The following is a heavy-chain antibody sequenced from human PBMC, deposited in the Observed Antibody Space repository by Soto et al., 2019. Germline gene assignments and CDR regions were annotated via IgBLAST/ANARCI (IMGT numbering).Heavy chain of an antibody. Sequence: EVQLVESGGGLVQPGGSLRLSCAASGFTFSSYSMNWVRQAPGKGLEWVSYISSSSSTIYYADSVKGRFTISRDNAKNSLYLQMNSLRDEDTAVYYCARGADYDSSGIRLNWFDPWRQGTLVTVSS. CDR1: GFTFSSYS. V-gene: IGHV3-48*02. J-gene: IGHJ5*02. CDR2: ISSSSSTI. CDR3: ARGADYDSSGIRLNWFDP. D-gene: IGHD3-22*01.